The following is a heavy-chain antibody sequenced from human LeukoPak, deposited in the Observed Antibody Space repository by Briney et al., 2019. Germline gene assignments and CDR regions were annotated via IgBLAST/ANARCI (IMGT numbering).Heavy chain of an antibody. Sequence: ASVKVSCKPSGYTFTTCAVHWVRQAPGQRLEWMGWIHADSGNPKYSQKLQGRVAIARDTSASTIYMELTSLRIEDTAVYFCTIGLAGDWDAFDIWGLGTMVTVSS. CDR3: TIGLAGDWDAFDI. J-gene: IGHJ3*02. CDR1: GYTFTTCA. D-gene: IGHD6-19*01. V-gene: IGHV1-3*01. CDR2: IHADSGNP.